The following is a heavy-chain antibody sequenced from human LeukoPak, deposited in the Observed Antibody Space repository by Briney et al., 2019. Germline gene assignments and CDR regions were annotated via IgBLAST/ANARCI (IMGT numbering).Heavy chain of an antibody. D-gene: IGHD6-19*01. CDR1: GGSISSSSYY. J-gene: IGHJ4*02. CDR3: ARRSLLYSSGFDY. V-gene: IGHV4-39*01. CDR2: IYYSGST. Sequence: SETLSLTCTVSGGSISSSSYYWGWIRQPPGQGLEWIGSIYYSGSTYYNPSLKSRVTISVDTFKNQFSLKLSSVTAADTAVYYCARRSLLYSSGFDYWGQGTLVTVSS.